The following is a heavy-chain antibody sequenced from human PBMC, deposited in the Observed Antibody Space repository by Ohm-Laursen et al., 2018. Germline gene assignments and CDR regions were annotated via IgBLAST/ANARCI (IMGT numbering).Heavy chain of an antibody. J-gene: IGHJ4*02. CDR2: ISYDGSNK. CDR3: TKQAVAGPSDY. V-gene: IGHV3-30*18. CDR1: GFTFSSYG. Sequence: SLRLSCAASGFTFSSYGMHWVRQAPGKGLEWVAVISYDGSNKYYADSVKGRFTISRDNSKNTLYLQMNSLRAEDTAVYYCTKQAVAGPSDYWGQGTLVTVSS. D-gene: IGHD6-19*01.